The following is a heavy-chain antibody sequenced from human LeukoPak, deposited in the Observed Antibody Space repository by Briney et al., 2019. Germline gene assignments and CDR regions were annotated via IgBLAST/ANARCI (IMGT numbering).Heavy chain of an antibody. CDR1: GDSISSYY. CDR3: ARGGTTGTTLEGDY. CDR2: IYSTGST. J-gene: IGHJ4*02. D-gene: IGHD1-1*01. Sequence: SETLSLTCTVSGDSISSYYWSWLRQPPEKGLGWIGYIYSTGSTSYNPSLKSRVSMSVDTSKNQFFLKLRSVTAADTAVYYCARGGTTGTTLEGDYWGQGTLVTVSS. V-gene: IGHV4-59*01.